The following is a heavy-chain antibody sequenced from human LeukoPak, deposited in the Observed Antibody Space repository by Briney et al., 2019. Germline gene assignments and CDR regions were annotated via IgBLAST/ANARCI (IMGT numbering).Heavy chain of an antibody. CDR2: ISDTGNT. V-gene: IGHV3-23*01. J-gene: IGHJ4*02. D-gene: IGHD3-22*01. CDR1: GFTLSSYA. CDR3: AKVWVNYDSSGYYYEGGCFDY. Sequence: GGSLRLSCAASGFTLSSYAMSWVRQAPGKGLEWVSAISDTGNTYHADSVKGRFTISRDSSKNTLYLQMNSLRAEDTAVYYCAKVWVNYDSSGYYYEGGCFDYWGQGTPVTVSS.